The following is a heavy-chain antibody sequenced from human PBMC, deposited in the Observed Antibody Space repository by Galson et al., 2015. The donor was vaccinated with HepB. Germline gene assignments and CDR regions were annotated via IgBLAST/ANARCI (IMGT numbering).Heavy chain of an antibody. Sequence: QSGAEVKKPGESLKISCKGSGYSFTSYWIGWVRQMPGKGLEWMGIIYPGDSDTRYSPSFQGQVTISADKSISTAYLQWSSLKASDTAMYYCARGGYDSSGYYYYYGMDVWGQGTTVTVSS. V-gene: IGHV5-51*01. D-gene: IGHD3-22*01. CDR3: ARGGYDSSGYYYYYGMDV. CDR1: GYSFTSYW. CDR2: IYPGDSDT. J-gene: IGHJ6*02.